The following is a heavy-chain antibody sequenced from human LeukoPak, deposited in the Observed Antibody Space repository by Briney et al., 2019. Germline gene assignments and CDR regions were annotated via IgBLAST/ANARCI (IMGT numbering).Heavy chain of an antibody. CDR3: ARDLGGGYFDH. Sequence: ASVKVSCKASGYTLTDYYIHWVRQAPGQGLEWMGWINPNSGGTTYAQKFRGRVTMTRETSISTAYMEDTSVGTAYMELSGLRSDDTAVYYCARDLGGGYFDHWGQGTLVTVSS. V-gene: IGHV1-2*02. CDR2: INPNSGGT. D-gene: IGHD3-16*01. J-gene: IGHJ4*02. CDR1: GYTLTDYY.